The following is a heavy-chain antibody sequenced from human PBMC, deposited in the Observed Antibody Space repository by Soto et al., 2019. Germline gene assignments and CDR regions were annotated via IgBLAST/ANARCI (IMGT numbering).Heavy chain of an antibody. V-gene: IGHV4-59*01. D-gene: IGHD2-2*01. CDR2: IYYSGST. J-gene: IGHJ5*02. Sequence: SETLSLTCTVSGGSISSYYWSWIRQPPGKGLEWIGYIYYSGSTNYNPSLKSRVTISVDTSKNQFSLKLSSVTAADTAVYYCAKVYCSSTSCYDDNWFDPWGQGTLVTVSS. CDR1: GGSISSYY. CDR3: AKVYCSSTSCYDDNWFDP.